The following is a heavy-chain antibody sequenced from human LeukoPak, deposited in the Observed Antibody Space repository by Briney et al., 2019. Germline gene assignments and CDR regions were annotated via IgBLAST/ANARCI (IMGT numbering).Heavy chain of an antibody. CDR1: GFTFSSYG. CDR2: IRYDGSNK. D-gene: IGHD6-6*01. Sequence: GGSLRLSCAASGFTFSSYGMHWVRQAPGKGLEWVAFIRYDGSNKYYADSVKGRFTISRDNSKNTLYLQMNSLRAEDTAVYYCAKGGRGYSSSSGGYYYYYYMDVWGKGTTVTVSS. CDR3: AKGGRGYSSSSGGYYYYYYMDV. J-gene: IGHJ6*03. V-gene: IGHV3-30*02.